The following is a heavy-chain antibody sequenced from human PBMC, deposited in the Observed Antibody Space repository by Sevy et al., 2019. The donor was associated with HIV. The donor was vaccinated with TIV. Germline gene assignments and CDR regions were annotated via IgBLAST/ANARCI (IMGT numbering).Heavy chain of an antibody. V-gene: IGHV3-48*02. CDR1: GFTFSTYS. Sequence: RGSLRLSCAASGFTFSTYSMNWVRQAPGKGLEWVSYISSSSSTISYTDSVKGRFTISRDNAKNSLYLQMNSLRDEDTAVYYCARDLISDAAMVVEGFDPWGQGTLVTVSS. CDR3: ARDLISDAAMVVEGFDP. CDR2: ISSSSSTI. D-gene: IGHD5-18*01. J-gene: IGHJ5*02.